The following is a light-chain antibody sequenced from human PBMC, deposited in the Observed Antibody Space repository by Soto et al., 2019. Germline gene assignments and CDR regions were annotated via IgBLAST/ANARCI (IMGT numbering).Light chain of an antibody. CDR2: DAS. J-gene: IGKJ4*01. Sequence: EIVLTQSPVTLSLSPGERATLSCRASQSISKYLAWYQQKPGQAPRLLIYDASNRAAGIPARFTGSGSGTDFTLTISSLKPEDFAVYYCQQRSNWRGTFGGGTKVEIK. V-gene: IGKV3-11*01. CDR1: QSISKY. CDR3: QQRSNWRGT.